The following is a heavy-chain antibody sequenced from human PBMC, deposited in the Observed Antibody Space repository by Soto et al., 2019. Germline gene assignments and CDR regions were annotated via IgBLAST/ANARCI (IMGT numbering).Heavy chain of an antibody. V-gene: IGHV3-30*18. J-gene: IGHJ4*02. CDR1: GFTFSSYD. CDR2: ISYDGSNK. CDR3: AKFYYDSSGYHPY. Sequence: QVQLVESGGGVVQPGRSLRLSCAASGFTFSSYDMHWVRQAPGKGLEWVAVISYDGSNKYYADSVKGRFTISRDNSKNTLYLQMNSLRAEDTAVYYCAKFYYDSSGYHPYWGQGTLVTVSS. D-gene: IGHD3-22*01.